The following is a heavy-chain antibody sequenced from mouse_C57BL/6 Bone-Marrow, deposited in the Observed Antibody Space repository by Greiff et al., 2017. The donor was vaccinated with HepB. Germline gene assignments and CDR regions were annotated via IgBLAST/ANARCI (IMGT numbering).Heavy chain of an antibody. CDR1: GYTFTSYG. V-gene: IGHV1-81*01. D-gene: IGHD1-1*01. CDR2: IYPRSGNT. Sequence: QVQLKESGAELARPGASVKLSCKASGYTFTSYGISWVKQRTGQGLEWIGEIYPRSGNTYYNEKFKGKATLTADKSSSTAYMELRSLTSEDSAVYFCARITTVVADYAMDYWGQGTSVTVSS. CDR3: ARITTVVADYAMDY. J-gene: IGHJ4*01.